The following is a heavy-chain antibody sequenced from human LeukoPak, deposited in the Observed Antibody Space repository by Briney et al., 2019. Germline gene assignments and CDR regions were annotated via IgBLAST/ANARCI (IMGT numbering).Heavy chain of an antibody. CDR2: ISGSGGST. CDR3: AKRGGSGSYQPRLGSDFDY. CDR1: GFTFSSYA. Sequence: PGGSLRLSCAASGFTFSSYAMSWVRQAPGKGLEWVSAISGSGGSTYYADSVKGRFTISRDNSKNTLYLQMNSLRAEDTAVYYCAKRGGSGSYQPRLGSDFDYWGQGTLVTVSS. D-gene: IGHD1-26*01. J-gene: IGHJ4*02. V-gene: IGHV3-23*01.